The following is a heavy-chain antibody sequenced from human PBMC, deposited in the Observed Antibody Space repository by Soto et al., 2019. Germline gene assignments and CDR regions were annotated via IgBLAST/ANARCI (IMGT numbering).Heavy chain of an antibody. CDR3: ARGGAEDNYFGP. CDR2: ICCSGSS. Sequence: QVQLRESGPGLVKPSQTLSLTCTVSGGAVDNGGFYWSWIRQQPGKGLEWIGHICCSGSSHYNPFLRSRVTISMDTSKNDLSPKLNPVPAPDTAVYYCARGGAEDNYFGPWGQGTLVTVSS. CDR1: GGAVDNGGFY. J-gene: IGHJ5*02. V-gene: IGHV4-31*03.